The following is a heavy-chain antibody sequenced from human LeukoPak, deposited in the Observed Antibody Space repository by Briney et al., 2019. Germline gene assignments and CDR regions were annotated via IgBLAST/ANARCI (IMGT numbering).Heavy chain of an antibody. J-gene: IGHJ4*02. V-gene: IGHV1-2*06. CDR3: ARGTTVTTLRFDY. Sequence: ASVKVSCKASGYTFTGYYMHWVRQAPGQGLEWMGRINPNSGGTNYAQMFQGRVTMTRDTSISTAYMELSRLRSDDTAVYYCARGTTVTTLRFDYWGQGTLVTVSS. CDR1: GYTFTGYY. CDR2: INPNSGGT. D-gene: IGHD4-17*01.